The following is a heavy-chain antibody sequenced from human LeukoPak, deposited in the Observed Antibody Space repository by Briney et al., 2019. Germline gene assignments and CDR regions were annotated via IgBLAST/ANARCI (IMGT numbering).Heavy chain of an antibody. D-gene: IGHD3-10*01. CDR2: IYHSGST. Sequence: SETLSLTCAVSGGSISSGGYSWSWIQQPPGKGLEWIGYIYHSGSTYYNPSLKSRVTISVDRSKNQFSLKLSSVTAADTAVYYCARGRAIYYGSGYYFDYWGQGTLVTVSS. J-gene: IGHJ4*02. CDR1: GGSISSGGYS. CDR3: ARGRAIYYGSGYYFDY. V-gene: IGHV4-30-2*01.